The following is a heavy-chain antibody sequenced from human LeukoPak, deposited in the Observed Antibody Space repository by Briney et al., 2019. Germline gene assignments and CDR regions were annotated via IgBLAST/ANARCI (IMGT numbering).Heavy chain of an antibody. CDR3: ARYGAYYYDSSGYYREYYFDY. CDR2: INTNTGNP. D-gene: IGHD3-22*01. V-gene: IGHV7-4-1*02. J-gene: IGHJ4*02. Sequence: ASVKVSCKASGYSFSTYTMNWVRQAPGQGLEWMGWINTNTGNPTYAQGFTGRFVFSLDTSVSTAYLQISSLKAEDTAVYYCARYGAYYYDSSGYYREYYFDYWGQGTLVTVSS. CDR1: GYSFSTYT.